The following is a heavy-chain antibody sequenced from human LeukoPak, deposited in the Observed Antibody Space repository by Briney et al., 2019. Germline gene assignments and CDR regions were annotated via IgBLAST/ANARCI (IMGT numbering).Heavy chain of an antibody. CDR3: APDREWELLSGDY. Sequence: GGSLRLSCAASGFTFDDYAMHWVRQAPGKGLEWVSGISWNSGSIGYADSVKGRFTISRDNAKNSLYLQMNSLRAEDTAVYYCAPDREWELLSGDYWGQGTLVTVSS. CDR1: GFTFDDYA. V-gene: IGHV3-9*01. J-gene: IGHJ4*02. D-gene: IGHD1-26*01. CDR2: ISWNSGSI.